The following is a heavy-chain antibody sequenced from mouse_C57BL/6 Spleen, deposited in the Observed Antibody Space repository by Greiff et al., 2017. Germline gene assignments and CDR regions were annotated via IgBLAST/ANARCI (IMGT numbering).Heavy chain of an antibody. Sequence: QVQLQQSGPELVKPGASVKISCKASGYAFSSSWMNWVKQRPGKGLEWIGRIYPGDGDTNYNGKFKGKATLTADKSSSTAYMQLSSLTSEDSAVYFCARDYGSYFDCWGQGTTLTVSS. V-gene: IGHV1-82*01. CDR1: GYAFSSSW. D-gene: IGHD1-1*01. CDR3: ARDYGSYFDC. J-gene: IGHJ2*01. CDR2: IYPGDGDT.